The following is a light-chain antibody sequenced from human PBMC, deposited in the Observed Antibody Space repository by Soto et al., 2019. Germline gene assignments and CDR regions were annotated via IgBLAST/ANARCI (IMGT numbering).Light chain of an antibody. CDR2: DAS. V-gene: IGKV1-5*01. Sequence: DIQMTQSPSTLSASVGDRVTITCRASQSISSWLAWYQQKPGKAPKLLIYDASSLESGVPSRFSGSGSGTAFTLTIDSLQPDDVATYYYQQYNTYITFGQGTKLEIK. J-gene: IGKJ2*01. CDR3: QQYNTYIT. CDR1: QSISSW.